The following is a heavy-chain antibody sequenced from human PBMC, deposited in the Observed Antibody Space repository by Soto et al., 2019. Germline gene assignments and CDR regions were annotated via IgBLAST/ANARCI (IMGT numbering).Heavy chain of an antibody. Sequence: ASVKVSCKVSGYTFTSYGISWVRQAPGQGLEWVGWISPYKGTRNYTESLQGRVTLTTDTSTSTAYMELKSLTSDDTAVYYCARGLAPTIFGTVPTPNWFDPWGQGTLVTVSS. J-gene: IGHJ5*02. D-gene: IGHD3-3*01. CDR1: GYTFTSYG. CDR3: ARGLAPTIFGTVPTPNWFDP. V-gene: IGHV1-18*01. CDR2: ISPYKGTR.